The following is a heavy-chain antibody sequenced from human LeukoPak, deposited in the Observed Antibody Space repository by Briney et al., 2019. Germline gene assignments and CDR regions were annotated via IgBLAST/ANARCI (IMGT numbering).Heavy chain of an antibody. CDR1: GGSISSNNYY. CDR2: VYYSGST. CDR3: ARGGDRSFDY. Sequence: SETLSLTCTVSGGSISSNNYYWGWIRQPPGKGLEWIGNVYYSGSTYYNPSLKSRVTISVDKAKNQFSLNLNSVTAADTAVYYCARGGDRSFDYWGQGTLVTVSS. D-gene: IGHD3-10*01. J-gene: IGHJ4*02. V-gene: IGHV4-39*07.